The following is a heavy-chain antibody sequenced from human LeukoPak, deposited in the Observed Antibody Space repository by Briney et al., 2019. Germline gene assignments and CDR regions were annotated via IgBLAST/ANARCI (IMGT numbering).Heavy chain of an antibody. CDR2: MNPNSGNT. CDR3: AKDHYGTDYHFDY. Sequence: ASVKVSCKASGYTFTSYDINWVRQATGQGLEWMGWMNPNSGNTGYAQKFQGRVTMTRNTSISTAYMELSSLRSEDTAVYYCAKDHYGTDYHFDYWGQGTLVTVSS. D-gene: IGHD1-7*01. V-gene: IGHV1-8*01. CDR1: GYTFTSYD. J-gene: IGHJ4*02.